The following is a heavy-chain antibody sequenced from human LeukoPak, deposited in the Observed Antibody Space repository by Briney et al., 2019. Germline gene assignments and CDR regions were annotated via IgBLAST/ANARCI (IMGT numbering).Heavy chain of an antibody. CDR2: ISAYNGNT. D-gene: IGHD3-3*01. V-gene: IGHV1-18*04. J-gene: IGHJ4*02. CDR3: ARGRITIFGVAHFDY. CDR1: GYTFTGYY. Sequence: ASVKVSCKASGYTFTGYYMHWVRQAPGQGLEWMGWISAYNGNTNYAQKLQGRVTMTTDTSTSTAYMELRSLRSDDTAVYYCARGRITIFGVAHFDYWGQGTLVTVSS.